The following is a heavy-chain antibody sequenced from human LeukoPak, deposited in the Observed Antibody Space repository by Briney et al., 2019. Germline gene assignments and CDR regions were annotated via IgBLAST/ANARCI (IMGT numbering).Heavy chain of an antibody. CDR1: GYTFTGYY. V-gene: IGHV1-2*04. J-gene: IGHJ4*02. CDR3: ARYCSGGSCYGVGYYFDY. CDR2: INPNSGDT. Sequence: GASVKVSCKASGYTFTGYYMHWVRQAPGQGLEWMGWINPNSGDTNYAQKFQGWVTMTRDTSISTAYMELSRLRSDDTAVYYCARYCSGGSCYGVGYYFDYWGQGTLVTVSS. D-gene: IGHD2-15*01.